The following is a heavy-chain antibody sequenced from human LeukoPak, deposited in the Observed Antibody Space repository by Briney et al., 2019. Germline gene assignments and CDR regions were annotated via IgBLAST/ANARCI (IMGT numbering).Heavy chain of an antibody. J-gene: IGHJ3*02. CDR1: GFTFSNAW. D-gene: IGHD3-3*01. Sequence: GGSLRLSCAASGFTFSNAWMSWVRQAPGKGLAWVGRIYSKTDGGTTDSAAPVKGRFTISRDDSKNTLYLQMNSLKTEDTAVYYCTTGFFGVVNDAFDIWGQGTMVTVSS. CDR3: TTGFFGVVNDAFDI. CDR2: IYSKTDGGTT. V-gene: IGHV3-15*01.